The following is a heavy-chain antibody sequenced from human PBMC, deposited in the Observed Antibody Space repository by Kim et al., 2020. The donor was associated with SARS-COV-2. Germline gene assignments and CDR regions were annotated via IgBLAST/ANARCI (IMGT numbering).Heavy chain of an antibody. CDR2: TYYRSKWYN. CDR3: ARVSITMVRGVIIRHGMDV. V-gene: IGHV6-1*01. CDR1: GDSVSSNSAA. D-gene: IGHD3-10*01. J-gene: IGHJ6*02. Sequence: SQTLSLTCAMSGDSVSSNSAAWNWIRQYPSRGLEWLGRTYYRSKWYNDYAVSVKSRITINPDTSKNQFSLQLNSVTPEDTAVYYCARVSITMVRGVIIRHGMDVWGQGTTVTVSS.